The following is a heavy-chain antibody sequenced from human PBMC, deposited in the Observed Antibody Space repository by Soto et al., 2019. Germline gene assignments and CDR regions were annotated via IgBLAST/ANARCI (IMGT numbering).Heavy chain of an antibody. V-gene: IGHV3-23*01. CDR2: ISGSGGST. Sequence: EVQLLESGGGLVQPGGSLRISCAASGFTFSSYAMSWVRQAPGKGLEWVSAISGSGGSTYYADSAKGRFTIPRDISKNSLYLRMNSLRAEDTAVYYCAKHQLYRPVDYWGQGTLVTVSS. J-gene: IGHJ4*02. CDR3: AKHQLYRPVDY. D-gene: IGHD2-2*02. CDR1: GFTFSSYA.